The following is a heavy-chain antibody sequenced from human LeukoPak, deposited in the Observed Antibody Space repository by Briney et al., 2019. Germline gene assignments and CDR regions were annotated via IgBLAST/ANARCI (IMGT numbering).Heavy chain of an antibody. CDR1: GYIFTSYA. D-gene: IGHD3-22*01. CDR2: INAGNGNT. V-gene: IGHV1-3*01. J-gene: IGHJ4*02. CDR3: ARGGSSGYYLAFDY. Sequence: GASVKVSCKASGYIFTSYAMHWVRQAPGQRLEWMGWINAGNGNTKYSQKFQGRVTITRDTSASTAYMELSSLRSEDTAVYYCARGGSSGYYLAFDYWGQGTLVTVSS.